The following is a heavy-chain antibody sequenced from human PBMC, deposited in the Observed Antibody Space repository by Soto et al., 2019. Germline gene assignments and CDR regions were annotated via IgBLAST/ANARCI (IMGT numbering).Heavy chain of an antibody. Sequence: SETLSLTCTVSGGSISSGGYYWSWIRQHPGKGLEWIGYIYYSGSIYYNPSLKSRVTISVDTSKNQFSLKLSSVTAADTAVYYCARDTYCSSTSCYSGYYYYYMDVWGKGTTVTVSS. D-gene: IGHD2-2*01. CDR3: ARDTYCSSTSCYSGYYYYYMDV. V-gene: IGHV4-31*03. CDR1: GGSISSGGYY. CDR2: IYYSGSI. J-gene: IGHJ6*03.